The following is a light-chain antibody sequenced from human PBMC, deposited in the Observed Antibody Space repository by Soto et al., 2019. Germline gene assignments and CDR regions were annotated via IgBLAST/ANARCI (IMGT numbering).Light chain of an antibody. V-gene: IGKV3-20*01. CDR2: GAS. CDR1: QRLDGGY. CDR3: HQYIASPRT. J-gene: IGKJ1*01. Sequence: EIVLTQSPGTLSLSPGERATLSCWASQRLDGGYLAWYQHKPGQAPRLLFYGASKRATGIPDRFSGSGSGTDFTLTISRLEPEDFAVYYCHQYIASPRTFGQGTKVEMK.